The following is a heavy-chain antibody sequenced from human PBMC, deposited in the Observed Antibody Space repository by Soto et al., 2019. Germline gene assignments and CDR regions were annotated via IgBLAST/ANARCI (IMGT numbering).Heavy chain of an antibody. J-gene: IGHJ4*02. CDR1: GGSMSGYY. V-gene: IGHV4-59*01. CDR3: ARAPSWNYDY. D-gene: IGHD1-7*01. CDR2: IYYTGST. Sequence: ETLSLTCTVSGGSMSGYYWSWIRQPPGKGLEWIGYIYYTGSTNYNPSLKSRVTLSVDTSKKQFSLKLRSVTAADTAVYYCARAPSWNYDYWGQGTLVTVSS.